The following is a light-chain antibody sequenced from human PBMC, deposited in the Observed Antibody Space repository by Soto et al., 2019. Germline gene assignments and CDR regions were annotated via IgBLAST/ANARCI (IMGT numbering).Light chain of an antibody. V-gene: IGKV3-20*01. J-gene: IGKJ3*01. CDR3: QQCGGSPLFS. CDR1: QSVTSSC. CDR2: TTS. Sequence: EIVLTQSPGTLSLSPGERATLSCTASQSVTSSCLAWYQRKPGQAPRLLIHTTSIRATDIPDRLSGSGSGTDFTLTISRLEPEDSAVYYCQQCGGSPLFSFGPGTKVDIK.